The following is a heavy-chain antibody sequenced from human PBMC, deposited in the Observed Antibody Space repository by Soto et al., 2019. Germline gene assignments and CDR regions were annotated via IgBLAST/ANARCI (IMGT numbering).Heavy chain of an antibody. D-gene: IGHD2-8*01. CDR2: INPNSGGT. CDR1: GYTFTGYY. Sequence: QVQLVQSGAEVKKPGASVKVSCKASGYTFTGYYMHWVRQAPGQGLEWMGWINPNSGGTNYAQKFQGWVTMTRDTSISTAYMELSRLRSDDTAVYYCARVAGYCTNGVCHAEFDPWGQGTLVTVSS. J-gene: IGHJ5*02. V-gene: IGHV1-2*04. CDR3: ARVAGYCTNGVCHAEFDP.